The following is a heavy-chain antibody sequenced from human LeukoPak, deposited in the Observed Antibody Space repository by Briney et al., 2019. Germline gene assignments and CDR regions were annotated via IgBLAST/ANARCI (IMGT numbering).Heavy chain of an antibody. CDR3: ARGGEYSGSSLYYYYYYYMDV. CDR2: IIPIFGTA. J-gene: IGHJ6*03. V-gene: IGHV1-69*13. Sequence: ASVKVSCKASGGTFSSYAISWVRQAPGQGLEWMGGIIPIFGTANYAQKFQGRVTITADESTSTAYMELSSLRSEDTAVYYCARGGEYSGSSLYYYYYYYMDVWGKGTTVTVSS. D-gene: IGHD6-6*01. CDR1: GGTFSSYA.